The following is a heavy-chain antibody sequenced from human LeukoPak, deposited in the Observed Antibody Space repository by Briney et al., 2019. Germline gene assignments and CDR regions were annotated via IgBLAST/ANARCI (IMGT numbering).Heavy chain of an antibody. J-gene: IGHJ4*02. CDR3: AREVGSSSWGWDY. Sequence: SVKVSCKASGGTFSSYAISWVRQAPGQGLEWMGRIIPILGIANYAQKFQGRVTITADKSTSTAYMELSSLRSEDTAVYYCAREVGSSSWGWDYWGQGTLVTVSS. CDR1: GGTFSSYA. D-gene: IGHD6-13*01. CDR2: IIPILGIA. V-gene: IGHV1-69*04.